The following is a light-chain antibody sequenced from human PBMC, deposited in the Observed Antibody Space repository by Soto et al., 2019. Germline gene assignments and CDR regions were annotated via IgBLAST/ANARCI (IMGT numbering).Light chain of an antibody. CDR3: SSYTSSTSYV. J-gene: IGLJ1*01. CDR2: DVT. Sequence: QSVLTQPASVSGSPGQSITISCTGTSSVVGGYDYVSWYQQHPGKAPKLMIYDVTNRPSGVSNRFSGSKSGNTASLTISGLQAEDEASYYCSSYTSSTSYVFGTGTKVTV. CDR1: SSVVGGYDY. V-gene: IGLV2-14*01.